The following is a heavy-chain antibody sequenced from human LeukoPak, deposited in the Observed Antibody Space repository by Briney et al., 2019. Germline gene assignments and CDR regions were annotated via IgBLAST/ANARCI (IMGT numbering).Heavy chain of an antibody. CDR2: IYHSGST. D-gene: IGHD6-13*01. V-gene: IGHV4-38-2*01. CDR3: ARTSEGAAASNWFDP. CDR1: GYSISSGYY. Sequence: PSETLSLTCAVSGYSISSGYYWGWIRQPPGKGLEWIGSIYHSGSTYYNPSLKSRVTISVDTSKNHCSLKLSSVTAADTAVYYCARTSEGAAASNWFDPWGQGTLVTVSS. J-gene: IGHJ5*02.